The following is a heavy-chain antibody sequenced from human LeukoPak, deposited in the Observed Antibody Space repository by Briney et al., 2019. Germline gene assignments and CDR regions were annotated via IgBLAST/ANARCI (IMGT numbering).Heavy chain of an antibody. CDR1: GGSFSGYY. CDR2: INHSGST. V-gene: IGHV4-34*01. D-gene: IGHD3-22*01. CDR3: ARGVVVSDY. Sequence: SETLSLTCAVYGGSFSGYYWSWIRQPPGKGLEWIGEINHSGSTNYNPSLKSRVTISVDTPKNQFSLKLSSVTAADTAVYYCARGVVVSDYWGQGTLVTVSS. J-gene: IGHJ4*02.